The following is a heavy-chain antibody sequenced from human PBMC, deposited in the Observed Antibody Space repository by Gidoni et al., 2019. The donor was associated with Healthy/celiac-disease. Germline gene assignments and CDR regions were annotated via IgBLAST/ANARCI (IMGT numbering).Heavy chain of an antibody. CDR1: GFTFSSYG. Sequence: QVQLVESGGGVVQPGRSLRPSCAASGFTFSSYGMHWVRQAPGKGLEWVAVIWYDGSNKYYADSVKGRFTISRDNSKNTLYLQMNSLRAEDTAVYYCARDLRYCSGGSCYKYYFDYWGQGTLVTVSS. CDR3: ARDLRYCSGGSCYKYYFDY. V-gene: IGHV3-33*01. J-gene: IGHJ4*02. D-gene: IGHD2-15*01. CDR2: IWYDGSNK.